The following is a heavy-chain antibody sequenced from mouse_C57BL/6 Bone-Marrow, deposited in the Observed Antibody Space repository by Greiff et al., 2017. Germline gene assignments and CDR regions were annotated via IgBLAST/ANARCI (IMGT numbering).Heavy chain of an antibody. D-gene: IGHD2-4*01. CDR2: IDPEDGDT. CDR3: TTPFYYDYDKAFAY. Sequence: VQLQQSGAELVRPGASVKLSCTASGFNIKDYYMHWVKQRPEQGLEWIGRIDPEDGDTEYAPKFQGKATMTADKSSNTAYLQLSSLTSEDTAVYYCTTPFYYDYDKAFAYWGQGTLVTVSA. V-gene: IGHV14-1*01. J-gene: IGHJ3*01. CDR1: GFNIKDYY.